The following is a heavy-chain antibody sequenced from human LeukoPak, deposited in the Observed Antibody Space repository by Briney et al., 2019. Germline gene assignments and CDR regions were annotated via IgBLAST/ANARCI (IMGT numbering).Heavy chain of an antibody. D-gene: IGHD6-19*01. CDR1: GYRFTNYG. J-gene: IGHJ5*02. CDR3: ARDLLQWQTINWLAP. Sequence: GASVTVSCKTSGYRFTNYGVHWVRQAPGQGLEWMGWTSAYNGDTKYGQKFQGRLTMTTDTSTSTAYLDVRSLRSEDTAVYYCARDLLQWQTINWLAPWGQGTLVTVSS. CDR2: TSAYNGDT. V-gene: IGHV1-18*01.